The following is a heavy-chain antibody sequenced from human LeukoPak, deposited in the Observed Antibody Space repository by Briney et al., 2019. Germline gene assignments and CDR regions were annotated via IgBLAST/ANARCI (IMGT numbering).Heavy chain of an antibody. Sequence: KASETLSLTCTVSGGSISSGSYYWSWIRQPAGKGLEWIGRIYTSGSTNYNPSLKSRVTISVDTSMNQFSLKLSSVTAADTAVYYCARDRWQEAMIVGKSAFDIWGQGTMVTVSS. CDR2: IYTSGST. J-gene: IGHJ3*02. D-gene: IGHD3-22*01. CDR1: GGSISSGSYY. CDR3: ARDRWQEAMIVGKSAFDI. V-gene: IGHV4-61*02.